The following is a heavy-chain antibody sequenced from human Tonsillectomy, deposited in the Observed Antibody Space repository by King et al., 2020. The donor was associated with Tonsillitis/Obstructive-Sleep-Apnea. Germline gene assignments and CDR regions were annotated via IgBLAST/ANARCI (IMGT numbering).Heavy chain of an antibody. J-gene: IGHJ4*02. CDR3: ARDPPGFGENYFDY. Sequence: QLVQSGAEVKKPGASVKVSCKTSGYTFTGYYMHWVRQAPGQGLEWMGWINPNSGGTNYAQKFQGRVTMTRDTSISTAYMELSRRRSDDAAVYYCARDPPGFGENYFDYWGQGTLVTVSS. CDR2: INPNSGGT. CDR1: GYTFTGYY. V-gene: IGHV1-2*02. D-gene: IGHD3-10*01.